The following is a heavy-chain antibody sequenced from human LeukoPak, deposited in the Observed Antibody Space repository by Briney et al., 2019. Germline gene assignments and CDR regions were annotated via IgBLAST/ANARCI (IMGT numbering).Heavy chain of an antibody. J-gene: IGHJ6*02. D-gene: IGHD2-2*01. Sequence: GGSLRLSCAASGFTFSSYWMSRVRQAPGKGLEWVANIKQDGSEKYYVDSVKGRFTISRDNAKNSLYLQMNSLRAEDTAVYYCARDGPIVVVPAAMPYYYYGMDVWGQGTTVTVSS. CDR1: GFTFSSYW. V-gene: IGHV3-7*05. CDR3: ARDGPIVVVPAAMPYYYYGMDV. CDR2: IKQDGSEK.